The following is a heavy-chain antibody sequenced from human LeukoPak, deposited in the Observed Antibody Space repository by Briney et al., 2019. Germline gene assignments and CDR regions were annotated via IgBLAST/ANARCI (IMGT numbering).Heavy chain of an antibody. J-gene: IGHJ4*02. CDR2: IYTSGST. V-gene: IGHV4-61*02. CDR1: GGSISSGSYY. Sequence: PSETLSLTCTVSGGSISSGSYYWTWIRQPAGKGLEWIGRIYTSGSTNYSPSLKSRVTVSIDTSKNHFSLKLSSVTAADTAMYYCARGEFATGFFDYWGQGTLVTVSS. D-gene: IGHD1-1*01. CDR3: ARGEFATGFFDY.